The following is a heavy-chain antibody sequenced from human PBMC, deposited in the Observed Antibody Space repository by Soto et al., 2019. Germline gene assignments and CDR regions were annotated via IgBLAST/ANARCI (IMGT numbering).Heavy chain of an antibody. D-gene: IGHD3-16*02. CDR2: ISSSSSYI. V-gene: IGHV3-21*01. Sequence: EVQLVESGGGLVKPGGSLRLSCAASGFTFSSYSMHWVRQAPGKGLEWVSSISSSSSYISYADSVKGRFTISRDNAKNSLYLQMNSLGAEDTAVYYCSGEGVQLGYTVYDYWGQGTLVTVSS. J-gene: IGHJ4*02. CDR3: SGEGVQLGYTVYDY. CDR1: GFTFSSYS.